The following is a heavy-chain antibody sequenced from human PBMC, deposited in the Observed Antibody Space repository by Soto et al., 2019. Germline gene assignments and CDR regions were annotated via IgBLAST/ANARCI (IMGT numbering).Heavy chain of an antibody. CDR3: ARQRNSRDIDY. CDR2: IFHIGST. Sequence: SETLSLTCNVSGASINTYYWSWLRQPPQKGLEWIGYIFHIGSTTYNPSLKRRVTISIDAAKKYFSLRLNSVTAAAPSVYYCARQRNSRDIDYWGQGIRVTV. CDR1: GASINTYY. D-gene: IGHD3-22*01. V-gene: IGHV4-59*08. J-gene: IGHJ4*02.